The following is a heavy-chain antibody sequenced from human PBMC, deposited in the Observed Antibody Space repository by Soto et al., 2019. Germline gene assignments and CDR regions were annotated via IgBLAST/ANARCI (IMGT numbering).Heavy chain of an antibody. Sequence: SGGSLRLSCAASGFTFSSYAMSWVRQAPGKGLEWVSAISGSGGSTYYADSVKGRFTISRDNSKNTLYLQMNSLRAEDTAVYYCAKDRRDGYTPGWFDPWGQGTLVTVSS. CDR2: ISGSGGST. V-gene: IGHV3-23*01. D-gene: IGHD5-12*01. CDR1: GFTFSSYA. J-gene: IGHJ5*02. CDR3: AKDRRDGYTPGWFDP.